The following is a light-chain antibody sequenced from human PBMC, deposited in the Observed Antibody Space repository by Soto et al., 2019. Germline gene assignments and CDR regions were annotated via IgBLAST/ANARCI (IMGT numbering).Light chain of an antibody. V-gene: IGKV3-15*01. CDR2: GAS. J-gene: IGKJ1*01. CDR1: QSVNSN. CDR3: QQYNNWPRT. Sequence: EIVMTQSPATLSVSPGERATLSCRASQSVNSNLAWYHQKPGQAPRFLMYGASTRATGIPARFSGSGSGTEFTLTISSLQSEDFAVYYCQQYNNWPRTFGQGTKVEIK.